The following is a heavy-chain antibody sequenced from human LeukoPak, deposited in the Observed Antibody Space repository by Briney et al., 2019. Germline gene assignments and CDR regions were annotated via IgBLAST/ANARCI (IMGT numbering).Heavy chain of an antibody. CDR3: ARDIDDGAFDI. J-gene: IGHJ3*02. CDR2: IIPILGIA. Sequence: SVKVSCKASGYTFTSYYMHWVRQAPGQGLEWMGRIIPILGIANYAQKFQGRVTITADKSTSTAYMELSSLRSEDTAVYYCARDIDDGAFDIWGQGTMVTVSS. CDR1: GYTFTSYY. V-gene: IGHV1-69*04. D-gene: IGHD1-1*01.